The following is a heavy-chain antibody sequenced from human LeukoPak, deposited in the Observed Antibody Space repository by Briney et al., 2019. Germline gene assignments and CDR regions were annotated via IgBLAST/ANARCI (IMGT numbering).Heavy chain of an antibody. V-gene: IGHV1-2*02. CDR1: GYTFTGYY. D-gene: IGHD1-14*01. Sequence: ASVKVSCKASGYTFTGYYMHWVRQAPGQGLEWMGWINPNSGGTNYAQKFQGRVTMTRDTSISTAYMELSRLRAEDTALYYCARVRTPDYYYYMDVWGKGTTVTVSS. J-gene: IGHJ6*03. CDR2: INPNSGGT. CDR3: ARVRTPDYYYYMDV.